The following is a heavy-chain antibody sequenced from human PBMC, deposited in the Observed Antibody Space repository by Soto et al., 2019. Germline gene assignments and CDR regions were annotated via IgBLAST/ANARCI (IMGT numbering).Heavy chain of an antibody. Sequence: EVQLVESGGGLVQPGGSLRLACAASGFTVSSNYMSWVRQAPGKGLEWVSVIYSGGSTYYADSVKGRFTISRHNTKNTLYLQMNSLRAEDTVVYYCARVGVSYYDFWSVNPYYYYYYMDVWGKGTTVTVSS. CDR2: IYSGGST. V-gene: IGHV3-53*04. D-gene: IGHD3-3*01. CDR3: ARVGVSYYDFWSVNPYYYYYYMDV. J-gene: IGHJ6*03. CDR1: GFTVSSNY.